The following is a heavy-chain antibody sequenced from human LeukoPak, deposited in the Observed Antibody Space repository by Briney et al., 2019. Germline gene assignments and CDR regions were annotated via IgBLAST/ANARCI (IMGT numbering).Heavy chain of an antibody. CDR1: GYTFTGYY. D-gene: IGHD3-10*01. J-gene: IGHJ3*02. CDR3: ARVITMVRGVMPGDAFDI. Sequence: GASVKVSCKASGYTFTGYYMHWVRQAPGQGLEWMGWINPNSGGTNYAQKFQGRVTMTRDTSISTAYMELSRLRSDDTAVYYCARVITMVRGVMPGDAFDIWGQGTMVTVSS. CDR2: INPNSGGT. V-gene: IGHV1-2*02.